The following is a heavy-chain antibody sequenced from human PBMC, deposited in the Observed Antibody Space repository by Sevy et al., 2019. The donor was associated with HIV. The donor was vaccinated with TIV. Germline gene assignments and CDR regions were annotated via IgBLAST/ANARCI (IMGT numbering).Heavy chain of an antibody. CDR1: GGSGGSISDYY. CDR3: ARGGTSLFAP. J-gene: IGHJ5*02. D-gene: IGHD2-15*01. V-gene: IGHV4-59*01. Sequence: SETLSLTCSVSGGSGGSISDYYWSWIRQPPGKGLEWIGYINYSRSTKFNPSLKSRVTISVDTSKNQFSLKLTSVTAADTDVYYCARGGTSLFAPWGQGTLVTVSS. CDR2: INYSRST.